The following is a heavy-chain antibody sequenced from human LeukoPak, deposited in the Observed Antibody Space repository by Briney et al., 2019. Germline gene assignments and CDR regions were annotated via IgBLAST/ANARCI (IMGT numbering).Heavy chain of an antibody. V-gene: IGHV3-21*01. D-gene: IGHD3-3*01. J-gene: IGHJ3*02. Sequence: PGGSLRLSCAASGFTFSTYTMNWVRQAPGEGLEWVSSISRAGSYIFYAHSVKGRFTISRDNAKNSLYLQMNSLRGEDTAVYHCARVGGGYDFWSGYLHAFDIWGQGTMVAVSS. CDR3: ARVGGGYDFWSGYLHAFDI. CDR1: GFTFSTYT. CDR2: ISRAGSYI.